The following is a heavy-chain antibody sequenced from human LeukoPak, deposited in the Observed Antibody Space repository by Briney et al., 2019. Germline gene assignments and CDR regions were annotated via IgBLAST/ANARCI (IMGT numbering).Heavy chain of an antibody. Sequence: GGSLRLSCAASGFSVSSKYMNWVRQAPGKGLEWISIIYSGSDTYYSAYVRSRFIISSDDYTNTLFYQLNSRRAEDTAAYYFARVGEHFHWYRDLWGRGTLVSVSS. CDR3: ARVGEHFHWYRDL. D-gene: IGHD1/OR15-1a*01. V-gene: IGHV3-53*01. J-gene: IGHJ2*01. CDR2: IYSGSDT. CDR1: GFSVSSKY.